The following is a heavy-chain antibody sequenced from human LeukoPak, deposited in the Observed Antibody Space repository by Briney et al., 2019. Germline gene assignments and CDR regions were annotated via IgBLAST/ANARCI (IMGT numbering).Heavy chain of an antibody. J-gene: IGHJ4*02. D-gene: IGHD5-24*01. V-gene: IGHV3-66*01. Sequence: GRSLRLSCAASGFTVSSNYMSWVRQAPGKGLEWVSVIYSGGSTYYADSVKGRFTISRDNSKNTLYLQMNSLRAEDTAVYYCAREQPVGHGYNYYFDYWGRGTLVTVSS. CDR1: GFTVSSNY. CDR2: IYSGGST. CDR3: AREQPVGHGYNYYFDY.